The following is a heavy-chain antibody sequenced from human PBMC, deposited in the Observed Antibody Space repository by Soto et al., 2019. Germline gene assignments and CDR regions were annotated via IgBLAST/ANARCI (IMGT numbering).Heavy chain of an antibody. D-gene: IGHD4-17*01. CDR3: ARTTVSNNYFDY. CDR1: GGSICSGGYY. Sequence: SESLSLTCTVSGGSICSGGYYWTWIRQHPGKGLEWIGYIYYSGSTYYNPSLKSRVTISVDTSKNQFSLKLSSVTAADTAVYYCARTTVSNNYFDYWGQGTLVTVSS. V-gene: IGHV4-31*03. CDR2: IYYSGST. J-gene: IGHJ4*02.